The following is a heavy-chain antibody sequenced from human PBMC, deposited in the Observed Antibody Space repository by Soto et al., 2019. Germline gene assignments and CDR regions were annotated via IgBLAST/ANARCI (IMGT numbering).Heavy chain of an antibody. CDR2: IIPIFGTA. CDR3: ARDQRPHDSYGHHKDV. CDR1: GGTFSSYA. V-gene: IGHV1-69*13. D-gene: IGHD3-10*01. Sequence: SVKVSCKASGGTFSSYAISWVRQAPGQGLEWMGGIIPIFGTANYAQKFQGRVTITADESTSTAYMELSSLRSEDTAVYYCARDQRPHDSYGHHKDVWGQGTTVTVSS. J-gene: IGHJ6*02.